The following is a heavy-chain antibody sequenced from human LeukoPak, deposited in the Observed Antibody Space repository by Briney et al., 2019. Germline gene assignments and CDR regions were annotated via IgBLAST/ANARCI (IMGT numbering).Heavy chain of an antibody. CDR1: GYSISSGYY. D-gene: IGHD5-18*01. CDR3: ARDLPDTARYFDL. CDR2: IYYSGST. V-gene: IGHV4-61*01. J-gene: IGHJ2*01. Sequence: SETLSLTCTVSGYSISSGYYWGWIRQPPGKGLEWIGYIYYSGSTNYNPSLKSRVTISVDTSKNQFSLKLSSVTAADTAVYYCARDLPDTARYFDLWGRGTLVTVSS.